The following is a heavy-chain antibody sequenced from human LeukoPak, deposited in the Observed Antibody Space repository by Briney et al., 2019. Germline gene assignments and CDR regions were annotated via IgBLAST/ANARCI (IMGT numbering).Heavy chain of an antibody. D-gene: IGHD6-13*01. CDR1: GYSFTSYW. V-gene: IGHV5-51*01. Sequence: GESLKISCNGSGYSFTSYWSGWVRQMPGKGLEWMVIIYPGDSDTRYSPSFQGQVTISADKSISTAYLQWSSLKASDTAMYYCARRGESSSWYPIDYWGQGTLVTVSS. CDR3: ARRGESSSWYPIDY. CDR2: IYPGDSDT. J-gene: IGHJ4*02.